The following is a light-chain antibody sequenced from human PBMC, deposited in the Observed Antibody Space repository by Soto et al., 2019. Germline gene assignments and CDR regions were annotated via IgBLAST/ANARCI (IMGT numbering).Light chain of an antibody. J-gene: IGKJ3*01. Sequence: EIVMTQSPATLSVSPGERATLSCRASQTVSSNLAWYQQKPGQAPRLLIYGASSRATGIPARFSGSGSGTDFTLTISSLEPEDFAVYHCLQRSIGFTFGPGTKVDIK. V-gene: IGKV3-11*01. CDR1: QTVSSN. CDR2: GAS. CDR3: LQRSIGFT.